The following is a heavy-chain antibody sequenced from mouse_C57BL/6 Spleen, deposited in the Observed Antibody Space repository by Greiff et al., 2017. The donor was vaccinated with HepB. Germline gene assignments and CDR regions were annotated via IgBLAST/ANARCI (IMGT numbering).Heavy chain of an antibody. CDR2: INPSNGGT. J-gene: IGHJ2*01. Sequence: QVQLQQPGTELVKPGASVKLSCKASGYTFTSYWMHWVKQRPGQGLEWIGNINPSNGGTNYNEKFKSKATLTVDKSSTTAYMQLSSLTSEVSAVYYCARNNLLLRRYFDYWGQGTTLTVSS. D-gene: IGHD1-1*01. V-gene: IGHV1-53*01. CDR1: GYTFTSYW. CDR3: ARNNLLLRRYFDY.